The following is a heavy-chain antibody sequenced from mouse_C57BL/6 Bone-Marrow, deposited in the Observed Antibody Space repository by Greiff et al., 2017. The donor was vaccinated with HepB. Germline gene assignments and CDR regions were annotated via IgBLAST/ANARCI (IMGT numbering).Heavy chain of an antibody. D-gene: IGHD1-1*01. Sequence: EVMLVESGGGLVQPGGSMKLSCVASGFTFSNYWMNWVRQSPEKGLEWVAQIRLKSDNYATHYAESVKGRFTISRDDFKSSVYLQMNNLRAEDTGIYYCITTVVGRDYWGQGTTLTVSS. CDR3: ITTVVGRDY. CDR2: IRLKSDNYAT. V-gene: IGHV6-3*01. J-gene: IGHJ2*01. CDR1: GFTFSNYW.